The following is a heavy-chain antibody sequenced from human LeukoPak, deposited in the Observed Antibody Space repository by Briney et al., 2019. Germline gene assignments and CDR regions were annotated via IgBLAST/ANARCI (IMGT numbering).Heavy chain of an antibody. J-gene: IGHJ4*02. Sequence: GGSLRLSCVASGFTFSTYSINWVRLPPGKGLEWVSCISSRSNYIYYADSVKGRFTISRDNAKNSLYLQMDSLRAEDTAVYYCAYTNNLKYWGQGTLVVVSS. V-gene: IGHV3-21*01. CDR3: AYTNNLKY. D-gene: IGHD3-16*01. CDR2: ISSRSNYI. CDR1: GFTFSTYS.